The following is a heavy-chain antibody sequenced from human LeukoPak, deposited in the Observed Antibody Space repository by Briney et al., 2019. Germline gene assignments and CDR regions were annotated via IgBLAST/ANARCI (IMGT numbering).Heavy chain of an antibody. CDR3: ARVLRYCSGGNCYSGGLGYMDV. CDR2: ISSSSNYI. Sequence: GGSLRLSCAASGFAFSSYSMNWVRQAPGKGLEWVSSISSSSNYIYYADSVKGRFTISRGNAKNSLFLQMNSLRAEDTAVYYCARVLRYCSGGNCYSGGLGYMDVWGKGTTVTISS. J-gene: IGHJ6*03. V-gene: IGHV3-21*04. D-gene: IGHD2-15*01. CDR1: GFAFSSYS.